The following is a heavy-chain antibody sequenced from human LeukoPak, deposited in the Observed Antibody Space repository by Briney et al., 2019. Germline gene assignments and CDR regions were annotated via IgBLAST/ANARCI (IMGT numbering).Heavy chain of an antibody. V-gene: IGHV4-39*07. CDR1: GGSISSSSYY. CDR2: IYYSGST. J-gene: IGHJ6*03. Sequence: SETLSLTCTVSGGSISSSSYYWGWIRQPPGKGLEWIGSIYYSGSTYYNPSLKSRVTISVDASKNQFSLKLSSVTAADTAVYYCAGAPAKGYYYYYMDVWGKGTTVTVSS. CDR3: AGAPAKGYYYYYMDV.